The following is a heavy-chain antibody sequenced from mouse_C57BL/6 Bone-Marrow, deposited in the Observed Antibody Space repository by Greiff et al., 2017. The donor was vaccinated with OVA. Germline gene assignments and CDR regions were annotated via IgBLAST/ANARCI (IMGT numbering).Heavy chain of an antibody. J-gene: IGHJ2*01. CDR2: ISSGGDYI. D-gene: IGHD2-4*01. CDR3: TREGYYDFDFDY. Sequence: EVQLVESGEGLVKPGGSLKLSCAASGFTFSSYAMSWVRQTPEKRLEWVAYISSGGDYIYYADTVKGRFTISRDNARNTLYLQMSSLKSEDTAMYYCTREGYYDFDFDYWGQGTTLTVSS. V-gene: IGHV5-9-1*02. CDR1: GFTFSSYA.